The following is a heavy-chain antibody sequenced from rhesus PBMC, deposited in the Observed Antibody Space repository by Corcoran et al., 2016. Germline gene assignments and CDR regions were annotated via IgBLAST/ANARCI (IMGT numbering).Heavy chain of an antibody. CDR2: INSGGGST. V-gene: IGHV3S5*01. J-gene: IGHJ4*01. D-gene: IGHD5-24*01. CDR1: GFTFSSYG. CDR3: AKSGYSYLGFDY. Sequence: EVQLVETGGGLVQPGGSLKLSCAASGFTFSSYGMSWVRQAPGKGLGWVSVINSGGGSTHYVDSVKGRFTISRDNSKNTLSLQMNRLRAEDTAVYYCAKSGYSYLGFDYWGQGVLVTVSS.